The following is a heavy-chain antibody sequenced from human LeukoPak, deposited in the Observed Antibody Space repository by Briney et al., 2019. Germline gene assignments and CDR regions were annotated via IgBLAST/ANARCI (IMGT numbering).Heavy chain of an antibody. CDR3: ARDRTHYYDSSGYFY. D-gene: IGHD3-22*01. CDR1: GYTFTSYG. V-gene: IGHV1-18*01. Sequence: ASVKVSCKASGYTFTSYGISWVRQAPGQGLEWMGWISAYNGNTNYAQKLQRRVTMTTDTSTSTAYMELSSLRSEDTAVYYCARDRTHYYDSSGYFYWGQETLVPVSS. J-gene: IGHJ4*02. CDR2: ISAYNGNT.